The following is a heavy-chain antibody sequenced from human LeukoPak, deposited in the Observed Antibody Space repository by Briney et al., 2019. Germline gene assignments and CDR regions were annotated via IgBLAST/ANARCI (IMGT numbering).Heavy chain of an antibody. Sequence: APVKVCCKASGYTFSGYYMHWVRQAPGQGLESMGWINSNSGARNYAPKFQGRVTFSRDNSISTAYMELSSLRSDDTAIYYCARGRGGATTGFDHWGQGTLVTVS. J-gene: IGHJ4*02. CDR3: ARGRGGATTGFDH. CDR1: GYTFSGYY. V-gene: IGHV1-2*02. D-gene: IGHD1-26*01. CDR2: INSNSGAR.